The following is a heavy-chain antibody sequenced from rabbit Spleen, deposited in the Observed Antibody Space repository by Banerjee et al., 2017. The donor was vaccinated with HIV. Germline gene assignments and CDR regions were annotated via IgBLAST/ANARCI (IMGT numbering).Heavy chain of an antibody. Sequence: QEQLVESGGGLVKPEGSLKLSCKASGFSFSDRCVMCWVRQAPGKGLEWIASINAATGSAVYATWAKGRFTISRSSSATVTLQMTSLTAADTATYFCARDTGSSFSSDGMVLWGAGTLVTVS. CDR1: GFSFSDRCV. CDR2: INAATGSA. D-gene: IGHD8-1*01. V-gene: IGHV1S45*01. CDR3: ARDTGSSFSSDGMVL. J-gene: IGHJ6*01.